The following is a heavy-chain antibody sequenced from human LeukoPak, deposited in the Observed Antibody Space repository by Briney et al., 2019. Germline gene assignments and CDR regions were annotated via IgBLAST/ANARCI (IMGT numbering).Heavy chain of an antibody. D-gene: IGHD3-10*01. V-gene: IGHV1-2*02. J-gene: IGHJ5*02. CDR2: INPNSGGT. CDR1: GYTLTDYY. Sequence: ASVKVSCKVSGYTLTDYYMHWVQQAPGKGLEWMGWINPNSGGTNYAQKFQGRVTMTRDTPISTAYMELSRLRSDDTAVYYCAREGSFNNWFDPWGQGTLVTVSS. CDR3: AREGSFNNWFDP.